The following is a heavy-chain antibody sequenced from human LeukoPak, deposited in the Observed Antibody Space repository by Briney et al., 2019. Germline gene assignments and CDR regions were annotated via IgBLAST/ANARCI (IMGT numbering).Heavy chain of an antibody. CDR3: ASSGYSSSWALDY. CDR1: GGSISSYY. Sequence: SETLSLTCTVSGGSISSYYWSWIRQPPGKGLEWIGYIYYSGSTNYNPSLKSRVTISVDTSKNQFSLKLSSVTAADTAVYYCASSGYSSSWALDYWGQGALVTVSS. V-gene: IGHV4-59*08. J-gene: IGHJ4*02. D-gene: IGHD6-13*01. CDR2: IYYSGST.